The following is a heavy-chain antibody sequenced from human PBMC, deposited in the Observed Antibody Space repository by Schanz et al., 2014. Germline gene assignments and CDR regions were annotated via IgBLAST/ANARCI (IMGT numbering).Heavy chain of an antibody. Sequence: EVQLLESGGGLVQPGGSLRLSCASSGFSFTTYAMSWVRQAPGKGLEWVGRVRKKEFSDDTEEYAASVRGRFTISRDDSKNVVNLQMNGLKPEDTAMYYCVREESTTPVAGLRSFDWLGRFDYWGQGALVTVSS. D-gene: IGHD3-9*01. V-gene: IGHV3-72*01. CDR1: GFSFTTYA. CDR3: VREESTTPVAGLRSFDWLGRFDY. J-gene: IGHJ4*02. CDR2: VRKKEFSDDTE.